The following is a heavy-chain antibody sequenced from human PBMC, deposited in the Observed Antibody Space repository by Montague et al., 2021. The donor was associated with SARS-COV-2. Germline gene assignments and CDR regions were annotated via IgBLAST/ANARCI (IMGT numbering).Heavy chain of an antibody. CDR2: ICNTGSII. V-gene: IGHV3-48*03. CDR1: EFTFSSYV. D-gene: IGHD6-6*01. J-gene: IGHJ6*02. Sequence: SLRLSCAASEFTFSSYVMNWVRQPPGKGLEWVSLICNTGSIIPNADSVKGRFTISRDNAKKTLYLQMNSLRAEDTAVYYCSRASSMDDWGQGTTVTVSS. CDR3: SRASSMDD.